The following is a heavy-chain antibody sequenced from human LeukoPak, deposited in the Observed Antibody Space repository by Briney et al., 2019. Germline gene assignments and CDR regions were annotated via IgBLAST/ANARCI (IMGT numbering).Heavy chain of an antibody. J-gene: IGHJ4*02. CDR1: GFTFSSYA. CDR2: ISGNGDNT. D-gene: IGHD2-15*01. Sequence: PGGSLRLSCAASGFTFSSYAMTWVRQAPGKGLEWVSEISGNGDNTYYADSVKGRFTISRDNSKNTLYLQMNSLRAEDTAVYNCAKDLARQDCSSCSCYPFNYWGQGTLVTVSS. CDR3: AKDLARQDCSSCSCYPFNY. V-gene: IGHV3-23*01.